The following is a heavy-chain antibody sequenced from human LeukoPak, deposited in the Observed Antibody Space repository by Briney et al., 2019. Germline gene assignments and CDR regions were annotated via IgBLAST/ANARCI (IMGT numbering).Heavy chain of an antibody. D-gene: IGHD3-16*01. CDR3: AKALGGYDFDY. J-gene: IGHJ4*02. Sequence: GGSLRLACAASGFTFSSYAMTWVRQAPGKGLDWVATITASGSSTFHADSVKGRFTISRGNSKNTLFLHMNSLRAEDTAVYYCAKALGGYDFDYWGQGTLVTVSS. CDR2: ITASGSST. V-gene: IGHV3-23*01. CDR1: GFTFSSYA.